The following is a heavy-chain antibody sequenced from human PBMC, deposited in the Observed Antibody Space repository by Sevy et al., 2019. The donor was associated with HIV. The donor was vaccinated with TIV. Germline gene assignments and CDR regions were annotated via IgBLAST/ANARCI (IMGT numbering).Heavy chain of an antibody. J-gene: IGHJ6*02. CDR1: GYTFTSYG. Sequence: ASVKVSCKASGYTFTSYGISWVRQAPGQGLEWMGWISAYNGNTNYAQKLQGRVTMTTDTSTSTAYMELRSLRSDDTAVYYRARDRVAVDYYGMDVWGQGTTVTVSS. CDR3: ARDRVAVDYYGMDV. D-gene: IGHD6-19*01. CDR2: ISAYNGNT. V-gene: IGHV1-18*01.